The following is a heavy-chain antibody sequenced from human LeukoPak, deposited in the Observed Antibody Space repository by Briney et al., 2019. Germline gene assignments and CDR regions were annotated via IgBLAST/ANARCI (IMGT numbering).Heavy chain of an antibody. V-gene: IGHV3-53*01. CDR3: ARDRGSGLDY. J-gene: IGHJ4*02. CDR2: IYSDNT. CDR1: GFTVSSNS. D-gene: IGHD3-10*01. Sequence: PGGSLRLSCTVSGFTVSSNSMSWVRQAPGKGLEWVSFIYSDNTHYSDSVQGRFTISRDNSKNTLYLQMNSLRAEDTAVYYCARDRGSGLDYWGQGTLVTVSS.